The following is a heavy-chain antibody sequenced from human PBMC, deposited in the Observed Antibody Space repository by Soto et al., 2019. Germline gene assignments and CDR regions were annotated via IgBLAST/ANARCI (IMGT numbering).Heavy chain of an antibody. CDR3: ARDRLKGYSSSWYKDY. CDR1: GFTFSSYA. J-gene: IGHJ4*02. Sequence: GGSLRLSCAASGFTFSSYAMSWVRQAPGKGLEWVSGISGSGGSTYYADSVKGRFTISRDNSKNTLYLQMNSLRADDTAVYYCARDRLKGYSSSWYKDYWGQGTLVTVSS. D-gene: IGHD6-13*01. V-gene: IGHV3-23*01. CDR2: ISGSGGST.